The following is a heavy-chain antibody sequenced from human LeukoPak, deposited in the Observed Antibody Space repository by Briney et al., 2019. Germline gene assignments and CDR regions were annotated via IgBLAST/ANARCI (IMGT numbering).Heavy chain of an antibody. CDR3: ARGGSRYFHN. D-gene: IGHD3-10*01. CDR1: GFIFSRYG. CDR2: TSNSGGST. J-gene: IGHJ4*02. V-gene: IGHV3-64*01. Sequence: GGSLRLSCVASGFIFSRYGMHWVRQAPGKGLEYVSATSNSGGSTYYANSVKGRFTISRDNSKNTLYLQMNSLRAEDTAVYYCARGGSRYFHNWGQGTLVTVST.